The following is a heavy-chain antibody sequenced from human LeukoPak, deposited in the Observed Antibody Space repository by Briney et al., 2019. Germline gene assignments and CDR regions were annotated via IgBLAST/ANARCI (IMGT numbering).Heavy chain of an antibody. CDR1: VYTFTGYY. CDR3: ARDLDHVDTALGL. V-gene: IGHV1-2*02. J-gene: IGHJ6*04. CDR2: INPSSAGT. D-gene: IGHD5-18*01. Sequence: ASVKVTCKASVYTFTGYYMRWVRQAPGQGLDWMGWINPSSAGTNYAQKFQGRVTMTRDTSISTAYMELSRLRSDDTAVYYRARDLDHVDTALGLWGKGTTVTVSS.